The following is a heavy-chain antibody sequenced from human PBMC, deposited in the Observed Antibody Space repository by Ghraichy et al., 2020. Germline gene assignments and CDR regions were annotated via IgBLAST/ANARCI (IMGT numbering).Heavy chain of an antibody. CDR2: VNPNSGDT. Sequence: ASVKVSCKASGYTFTTYDINWVRQATGQGFEWMGWVNPNSGDTGYERKFQGRVTMTRSTSISTAYMELSGLTFEDTAVYYWARAVPAGTAWLDPWGQGTLVTVSS. V-gene: IGHV1-8*01. CDR1: GYTFTTYD. J-gene: IGHJ5*02. D-gene: IGHD6-13*01. CDR3: ARAVPAGTAWLDP.